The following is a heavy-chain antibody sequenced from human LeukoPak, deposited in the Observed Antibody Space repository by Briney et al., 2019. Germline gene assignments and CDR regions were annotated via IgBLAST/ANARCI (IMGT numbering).Heavy chain of an antibody. CDR2: ITPYNGGT. Sequence: ASVKVSCKASGYTFITYGITWVRQAPGQGLEWMGWITPYNGGTNYAQNLQDRVTTTTDTSTSTAYMELRSLRSDDTAVYFCARVAGVSYNYFDSWGQGTLVTVSS. D-gene: IGHD1-26*01. J-gene: IGHJ4*02. CDR3: ARVAGVSYNYFDS. CDR1: GYTFITYG. V-gene: IGHV1-18*01.